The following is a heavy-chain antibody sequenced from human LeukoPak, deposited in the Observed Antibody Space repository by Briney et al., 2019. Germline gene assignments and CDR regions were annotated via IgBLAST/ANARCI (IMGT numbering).Heavy chain of an antibody. Sequence: PGGSLRFSCAASGFAFSSYAMSWVRQAPGKGLEWVSAISGSGGSTYYADSVKGRFTISRDNSKNTLYLQMNSLRAEDTAVYYCAKEAFTFGGVIAPFDYWGQGTLVTVSS. J-gene: IGHJ4*02. V-gene: IGHV3-23*01. CDR3: AKEAFTFGGVIAPFDY. CDR2: ISGSGGST. D-gene: IGHD3-16*02. CDR1: GFAFSSYA.